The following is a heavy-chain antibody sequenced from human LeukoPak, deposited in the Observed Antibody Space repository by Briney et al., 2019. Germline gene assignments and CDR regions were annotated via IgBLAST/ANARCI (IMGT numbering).Heavy chain of an antibody. V-gene: IGHV3-74*01. CDR3: VSFYEAY. Sequence: GGSLRLSRAASGNYWMHWVRQAPGKGLVWVSHINSDGSWTSYADSVKGRFTISKDNAKNTVYLQMNNLRAEDSAVYYCVSFYEAYWGRGTLVTVSS. J-gene: IGHJ4*02. D-gene: IGHD2/OR15-2a*01. CDR2: INSDGSWT. CDR1: GNYW.